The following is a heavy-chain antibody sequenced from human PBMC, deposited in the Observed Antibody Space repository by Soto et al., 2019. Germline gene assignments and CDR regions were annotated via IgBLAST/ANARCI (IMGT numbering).Heavy chain of an antibody. J-gene: IGHJ4*02. CDR2: ISYDGSNK. D-gene: IGHD3-3*01. CDR1: GFTFSSYA. V-gene: IGHV3-30-3*01. CDR3: ARDLSKTSTYYDFWSGYWGYFDY. Sequence: QVQLVESGGGVVQPGRSLRLSCAASGFTFSSYAMHWVRQAPGKGLEWVAVISYDGSNKYYADSVKGRFTISRDNSKNTLYLQMNSLRAGDTAVYYCARDLSKTSTYYDFWSGYWGYFDYWGQGTLVTVSS.